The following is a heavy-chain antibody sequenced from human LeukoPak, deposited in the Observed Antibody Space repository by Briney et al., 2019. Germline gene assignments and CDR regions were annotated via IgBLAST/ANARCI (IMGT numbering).Heavy chain of an antibody. CDR3: TRDLSKFSSWA. CDR1: GFTVSSNY. J-gene: IGHJ5*02. CDR2: LYSSGST. D-gene: IGHD6-13*01. V-gene: IGHV3-66*01. Sequence: QAGGSLRLSCAASGFTVSSNYMTWVRQAPGKGLEWVSVLYSSGSTYYADSVKGRFTISRDNSENMLYLQMNSLTAEDTAVYYCTRDLSKFSSWAWGQGTLVTVSS.